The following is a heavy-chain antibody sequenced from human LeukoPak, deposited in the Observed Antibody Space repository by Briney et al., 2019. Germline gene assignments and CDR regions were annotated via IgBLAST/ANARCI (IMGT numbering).Heavy chain of an antibody. D-gene: IGHD4-11*01. CDR1: GGSFSSNNAG. Sequence: SQTLSLTCAISGGSFSSNNAGWIRITPSPSRGREWQGRKYYRSKWYKVFVGSRITIAPDTSKNQFSLQLNSVAPEDAAVYYCAGESDDYDAFDIWGQGTVVTVSS. CDR3: AGESDDYDAFDI. V-gene: IGHV6-1*01. J-gene: IGHJ3*02. CDR2: KYYRSKWYK.